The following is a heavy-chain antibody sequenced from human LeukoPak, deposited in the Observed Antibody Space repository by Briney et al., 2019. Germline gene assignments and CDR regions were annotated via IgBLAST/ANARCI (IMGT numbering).Heavy chain of an antibody. D-gene: IGHD3-9*01. V-gene: IGHV4-61*01. CDR3: ARAESYYDILTGYQEGHAFDI. J-gene: IGHJ3*02. CDR1: GGSISSSSYY. Sequence: SETLSLTCTVSGGSISSSSYYWSWIRQPPGKGLEWIGYIYYSGSTNYNPSLKSRVTISVDTSKNQFSLKLSSVTAADTAVYYCARAESYYDILTGYQEGHAFDIWGQGTMVTVSS. CDR2: IYYSGST.